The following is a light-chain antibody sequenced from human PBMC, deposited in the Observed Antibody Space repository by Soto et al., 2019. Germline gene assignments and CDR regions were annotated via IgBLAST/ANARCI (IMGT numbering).Light chain of an antibody. Sequence: QSALTQPASLSGSPGQSITLSCTGTGDNIGSYDIVSWYQHLPGEAPKLIIYEGTKRPSGISNRFSGSKAGYTASLSISGLQADDAADYFCCSYADRSTGVFGGGTKVTVL. CDR2: EGT. CDR3: CSYADRSTGV. J-gene: IGLJ3*02. CDR1: GDNIGSYDI. V-gene: IGLV2-23*01.